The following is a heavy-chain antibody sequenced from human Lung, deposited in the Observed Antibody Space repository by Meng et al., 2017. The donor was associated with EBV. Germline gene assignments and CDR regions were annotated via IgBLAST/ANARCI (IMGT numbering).Heavy chain of an antibody. CDR1: GVSISTYY. Sequence: VQLQEPGPGLVKPSEPLSLTCTVSGVSISTYYWSWIRQPPGKGLEWIGYIYYSGSTNYNPSLKSRVTISVDTSKNQFSLKLNSVTAADTAVYYCARHDGGYGDYFDHWGQGTLVTVSS. CDR2: IYYSGST. CDR3: ARHDGGYGDYFDH. D-gene: IGHD5-12*01. J-gene: IGHJ4*02. V-gene: IGHV4-59*08.